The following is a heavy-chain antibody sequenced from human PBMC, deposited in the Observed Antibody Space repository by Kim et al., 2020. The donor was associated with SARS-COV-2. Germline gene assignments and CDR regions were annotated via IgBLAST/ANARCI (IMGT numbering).Heavy chain of an antibody. V-gene: IGHV3-33*01. D-gene: IGHD2-2*01. CDR3: ARDYCSSTSCFNFDY. J-gene: IGHJ4*02. CDR1: GFTFSSYG. Sequence: GGSLRLSCAASGFTFSSYGMHWVRQAPGKGLEWVAVIWYDGSNKYYADSVKGRFTISRDNSKNTLYLQMNSLRAEDTAVYYFARDYCSSTSCFNFDYWGQGTLVTVSS. CDR2: IWYDGSNK.